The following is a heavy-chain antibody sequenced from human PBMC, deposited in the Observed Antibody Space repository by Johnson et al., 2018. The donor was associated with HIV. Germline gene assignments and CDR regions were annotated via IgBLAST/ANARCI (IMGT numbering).Heavy chain of an antibody. J-gene: IGHJ3*02. CDR3: ASGEVDGDYDAFDI. D-gene: IGHD4-17*01. Sequence: QLVESGGGLVQPGGSLRLSCAASGFTFSSYWMSWVRQAPGKGLEWVANIKQDGSEKYYVDSVKGRFTISRDNAKNSLYLQMNSLRAEDTAVYYCASGEVDGDYDAFDIWGQGTMVTVSS. V-gene: IGHV3-7*01. CDR2: IKQDGSEK. CDR1: GFTFSSYW.